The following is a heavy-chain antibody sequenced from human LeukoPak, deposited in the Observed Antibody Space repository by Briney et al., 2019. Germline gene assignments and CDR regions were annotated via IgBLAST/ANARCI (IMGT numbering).Heavy chain of an antibody. D-gene: IGHD5-24*01. V-gene: IGHV4-59*01. CDR1: GGSISSYY. J-gene: IGHJ2*01. Sequence: PSETLSLTCTVSGGSISSYYWSWIRQPPGKGLEWIGYIYYSGSTNYNPSLKSRVTISVDTSKNQFSLKLSSVTAADTAVYYCARDGRRDGSVSWYFDLWGRGTLVTVSS. CDR2: IYYSGST. CDR3: ARDGRRDGSVSWYFDL.